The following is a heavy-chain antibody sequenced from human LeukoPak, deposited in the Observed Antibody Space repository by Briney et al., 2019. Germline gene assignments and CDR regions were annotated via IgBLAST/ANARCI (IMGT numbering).Heavy chain of an antibody. CDR3: ARVREGPFDP. J-gene: IGHJ5*02. CDR2: IYYSGST. CDR1: GGSISSYY. V-gene: IGHV4-59*01. Sequence: PSETLSLTCTVSGGSISSYYWSWIRQPPGKGLEWIGYIYYSGSTYTNPSLKSRVTISVDTSKNQFSLKLSSVTAADTAVYYCARVREGPFDPWGQGTLVTVSS. D-gene: IGHD3-10*01.